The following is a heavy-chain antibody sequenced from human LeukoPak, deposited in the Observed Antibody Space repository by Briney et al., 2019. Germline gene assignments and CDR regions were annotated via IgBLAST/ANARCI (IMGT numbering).Heavy chain of an antibody. CDR3: ATDSRNYGAYYFDY. Sequence: GASVKVSCKVSGYALTELSMHWVRQAPGKGLEWMGGFDPEDGETIYAQKFQGRVTMTEDTSTDTAYMELSSLRSEDTAVYYCATDSRNYGAYYFDYWGQGTLVTVSS. CDR2: FDPEDGET. J-gene: IGHJ4*02. D-gene: IGHD1-14*01. CDR1: GYALTELS. V-gene: IGHV1-24*01.